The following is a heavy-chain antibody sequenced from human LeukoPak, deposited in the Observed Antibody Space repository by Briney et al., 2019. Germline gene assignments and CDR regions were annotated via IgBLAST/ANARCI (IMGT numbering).Heavy chain of an antibody. CDR1: GYTFTSYY. V-gene: IGHV1-46*01. CDR3: ARPPTSGDAFDI. D-gene: IGHD3-10*01. Sequence: ASVKASCKASGYTFTSYYMHWVRQAPGQGLEWMGIINPSGGSTSYAQKFQGRVTMTRDTSTSTVYMELSSLRSEDTAVYYCARPPTSGDAFDIWGQGTMVTVSS. CDR2: INPSGGST. J-gene: IGHJ3*02.